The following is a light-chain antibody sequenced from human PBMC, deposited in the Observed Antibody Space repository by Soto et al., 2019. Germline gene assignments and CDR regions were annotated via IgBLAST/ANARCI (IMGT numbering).Light chain of an antibody. V-gene: IGLV2-8*01. Sequence: HSVLTQPSSASGSPVQSVTISCTGNSSDVGAYNYVSWYQQLPGKAPKLIIYEVSKRPSGVPDRFSGSKSGNTASLTVSGLRAEDEADYYCTSYAGTYSFFEVFGALTKVT. CDR2: EVS. CDR3: TSYAGTYSFFEV. J-gene: IGLJ1*01. CDR1: SSDVGAYNY.